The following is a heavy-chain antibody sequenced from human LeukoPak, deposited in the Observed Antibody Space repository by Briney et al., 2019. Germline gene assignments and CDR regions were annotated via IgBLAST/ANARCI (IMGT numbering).Heavy chain of an antibody. D-gene: IGHD5-18*01. CDR2: IKQDGSEK. CDR3: ARDSTGYGYEEWS. CDR1: GGSISSYY. V-gene: IGHV3-7*01. Sequence: ETLSLTCTVPGGSISSYYWSWIRQPPGKGLEWVANIKQDGSEKNYVDSVKGRFTISRDNAKNSLYLQMNSLRAEDTALYYCARDSTGYGYEEWSWGQGTLVTVSS. J-gene: IGHJ5*02.